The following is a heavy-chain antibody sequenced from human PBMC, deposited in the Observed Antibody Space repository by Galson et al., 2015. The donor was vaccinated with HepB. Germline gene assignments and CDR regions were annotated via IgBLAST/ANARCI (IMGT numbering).Heavy chain of an antibody. D-gene: IGHD2-2*01. CDR1: GYSFTTFW. CDR3: ARRPRGSCSSATCYLDV. Sequence: QSGAEVKKPGESLKISCKGSGYSFTTFWIAWVRQMPGKGLEWMGIIYPDDSDTRYNPSFQGQVTISADKSISTAYLQWSSLKASDTAMYYCARRPRGSCSSATCYLDVWGQGTAVTVSS. V-gene: IGHV5-51*01. CDR2: IYPDDSDT. J-gene: IGHJ6*02.